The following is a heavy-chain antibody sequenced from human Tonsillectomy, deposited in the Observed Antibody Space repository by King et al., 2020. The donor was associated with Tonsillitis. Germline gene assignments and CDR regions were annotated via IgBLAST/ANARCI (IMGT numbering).Heavy chain of an antibody. J-gene: IGHJ3*02. CDR1: GFTFSNYA. CDR3: VKDTPDLCDYSDAFDI. CDR2: INSNGGGT. V-gene: IGHV3-23*04. D-gene: IGHD4-17*01. Sequence: VQLVESGGGLVQPGGSLRLSCAASGFTFSNYAMSWVRQTPGKGLVWVSAINSNGGGTYYADSVEGRFTIARDNSKNTVYLQMNSLRVEDTALYYCVKDTPDLCDYSDAFDIWGQGTMVTVSS.